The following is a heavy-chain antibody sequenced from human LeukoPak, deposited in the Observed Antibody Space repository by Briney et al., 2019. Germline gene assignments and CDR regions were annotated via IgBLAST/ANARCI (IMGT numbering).Heavy chain of an antibody. J-gene: IGHJ5*02. Sequence: SETLSLTCAVYGGSFSGYYWSWIRQPPGKGLEWIGEINHSGSTNYNPSLKSRVTISVDTSKNQFSLKLSSVTAADTAVYYCARGRISAAGRARWFDPWGQGTLVTVSS. CDR1: GGSFSGYY. V-gene: IGHV4-34*01. CDR3: ARGRISAAGRARWFDP. D-gene: IGHD6-13*01. CDR2: INHSGST.